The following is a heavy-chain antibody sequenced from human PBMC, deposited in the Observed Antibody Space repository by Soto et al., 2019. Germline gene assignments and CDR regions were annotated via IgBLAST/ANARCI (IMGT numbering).Heavy chain of an antibody. D-gene: IGHD6-19*01. V-gene: IGHV3-30*18. CDR2: ISYDGSNK. Sequence: QVQLVESGGGVVQPGRSLRLSCAASGFTFSSYGMHWVRQAPGKGLEWVAVISYDGSNKYYADSVKGRFTISRDNSKNTLELQMNSLRAEDTAVYYGAKDKVTVAVPAPFDYWGQGTLVTVSS. CDR1: GFTFSSYG. J-gene: IGHJ4*02. CDR3: AKDKVTVAVPAPFDY.